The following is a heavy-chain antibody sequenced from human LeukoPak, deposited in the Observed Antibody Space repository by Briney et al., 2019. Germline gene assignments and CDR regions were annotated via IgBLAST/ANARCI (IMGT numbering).Heavy chain of an antibody. V-gene: IGHV1-3*01. CDR2: INAGNGNT. Sequence: GASVTVSCKASGYTFTTYAMHWVRQAPGQRLEWMGWINAGNGNTKYSQKFQARVTTTRDTSASTAYMELSSLRSEDTAVYYCARDPIGSRWPYYFDYWGQGTLVTVSS. CDR3: ARDPIGSRWPYYFDY. J-gene: IGHJ4*02. D-gene: IGHD6-13*01. CDR1: GYTFTTYA.